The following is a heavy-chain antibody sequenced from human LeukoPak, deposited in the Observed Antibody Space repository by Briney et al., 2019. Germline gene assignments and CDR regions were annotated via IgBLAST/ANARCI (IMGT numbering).Heavy chain of an antibody. D-gene: IGHD5-24*01. CDR3: ATDHSMANTAWWFDP. Sequence: GASVKVSCKASGGTFSSYAISWVRQAPGQGPEWMGGIIPIFGTANYAQKFQGRVTITADESTSTVYMELSSLRSEDTAFYYCATDHSMANTAWWFDPWGQGTLVTVSS. J-gene: IGHJ5*02. V-gene: IGHV1-69*13. CDR2: IIPIFGTA. CDR1: GGTFSSYA.